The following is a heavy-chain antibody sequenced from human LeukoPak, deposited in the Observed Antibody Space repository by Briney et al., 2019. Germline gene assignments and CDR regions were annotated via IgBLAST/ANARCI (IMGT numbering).Heavy chain of an antibody. D-gene: IGHD2-21*02. CDR2: INQDGSKK. J-gene: IGHJ4*02. Sequence: GGSLRLSCVASRFTFSNYWMSWVRQAPGKGLEWVANINQDGSKKRYADSMKGRFTISRDNAKEPLYLQLNSLRAEDTAVYYCAKWGPYCVGDYCPALDSWGPGTLVTVSS. V-gene: IGHV3-7*01. CDR1: RFTFSNYW. CDR3: AKWGPYCVGDYCPALDS.